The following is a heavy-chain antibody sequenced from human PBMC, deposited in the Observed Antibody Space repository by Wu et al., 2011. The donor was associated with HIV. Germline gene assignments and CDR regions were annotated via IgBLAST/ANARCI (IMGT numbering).Heavy chain of an antibody. J-gene: IGHJ4*02. V-gene: IGHV1-69*05. D-gene: IGHD2-2*01. CDR3: ARSFTLIGAYAAFLDV. CDR2: IIPIFGTA. Sequence: QVQLVQSGAEVKKPGSSVKVYCKASGGTFSSYGISWVRQAPGQGPEWMGGIIPIFGTANYAQKFQGRVTITTDESTSTAYMELSSLRSEDTAVYYCARSFTLIGAYAAFLDVWGQGTRSRRLL. CDR1: GGTFSSYG.